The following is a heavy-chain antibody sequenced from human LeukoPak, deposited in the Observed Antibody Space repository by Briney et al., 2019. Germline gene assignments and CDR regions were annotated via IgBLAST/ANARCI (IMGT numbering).Heavy chain of an antibody. D-gene: IGHD3-22*01. CDR2: INPSGGST. V-gene: IGHV1-46*01. Sequence: GASVKVSCKASGYTFTSYYMHWVRQAPEQGLEWMGIINPSGGSTSYAQKFQGRVTMTRDTSTSTVYMELSSLRSEDTAVYYCARFGAYYDSSGRQHYWGQGTLVTVSS. CDR1: GYTFTSYY. J-gene: IGHJ4*02. CDR3: ARFGAYYDSSGRQHY.